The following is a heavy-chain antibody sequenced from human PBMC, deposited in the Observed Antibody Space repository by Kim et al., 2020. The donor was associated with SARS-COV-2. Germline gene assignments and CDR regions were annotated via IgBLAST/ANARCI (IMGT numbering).Heavy chain of an antibody. CDR3: ARAGPGDYFDY. Sequence: TYYADSVKGRFTISRDNSKNTLYLQMNSLRAEDTAVYYCARAGPGDYFDYWAREPWSPSPQ. D-gene: IGHD7-27*01. V-gene: IGHV3-23*01. CDR2: T. J-gene: IGHJ4*02.